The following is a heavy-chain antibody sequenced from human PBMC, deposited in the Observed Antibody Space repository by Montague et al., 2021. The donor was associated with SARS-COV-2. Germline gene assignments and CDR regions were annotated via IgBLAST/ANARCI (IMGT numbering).Heavy chain of an antibody. Sequence: SLRLSCAASGSTFSSYAMHWVRQAPGKGLEWVALISYDGINKYYADSVEGRFTIARDNSKNTLYLQMSSLKPEDTAVYYCARAGFLGWLTTMFDYWGQGTLVTVSS. J-gene: IGHJ4*02. V-gene: IGHV3-30-3*01. CDR2: ISYDGINK. CDR3: ARAGFLGWLTTMFDY. CDR1: GSTFSSYA. D-gene: IGHD3/OR15-3a*01.